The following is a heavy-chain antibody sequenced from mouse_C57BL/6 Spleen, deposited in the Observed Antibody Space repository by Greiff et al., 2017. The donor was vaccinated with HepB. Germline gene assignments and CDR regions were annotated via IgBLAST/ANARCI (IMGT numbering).Heavy chain of an antibody. Sequence: VKLMESGAELVKPGASVKISCKASGYAFSSYWMNWVKQRPGKGLEWIGQIYPGDGDTNYNGKFKGKATLTADKSSSTAYMQLSSLTSEDSAVYFCARRYYGYDGLSMDYWGQGTSVTVSS. CDR3: ARRYYGYDGLSMDY. V-gene: IGHV1-80*01. CDR2: IYPGDGDT. J-gene: IGHJ4*01. CDR1: GYAFSSYW. D-gene: IGHD2-2*01.